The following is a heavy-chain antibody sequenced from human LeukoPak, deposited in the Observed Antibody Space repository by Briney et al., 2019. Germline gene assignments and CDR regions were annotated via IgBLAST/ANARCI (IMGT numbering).Heavy chain of an antibody. CDR1: GFSVSNNY. D-gene: IGHD2-2*01. CDR2: IYSAGST. V-gene: IGHV3-53*01. Sequence: GGSLRLSCAASGFSVSNNYMSWVRQAPGKGLEWVSIIYSAGSTYYADSVKGRFTISRDNSENTLFLQMNSLRAEDTAVYYCAKELREYCSSTSCPNWFDSWGLGTLVTVSS. CDR3: AKELREYCSSTSCPNWFDS. J-gene: IGHJ5*01.